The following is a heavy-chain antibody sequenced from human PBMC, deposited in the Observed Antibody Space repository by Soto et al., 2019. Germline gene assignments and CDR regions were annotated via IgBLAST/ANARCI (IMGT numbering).Heavy chain of an antibody. D-gene: IGHD6-13*01. CDR3: ARTAAAGKYYYGMDV. CDR1: GYSFTSYW. V-gene: IGHV5-51*01. Sequence: RGESLKISCKGSGYSFTSYWIGWVRQMPGKGLECMGIIYPGDSDTRYSPSFQGQVTISADKPISTAYLQWSSLKASDTAMYYCARTAAAGKYYYGMDVWGQGTTVTVSS. J-gene: IGHJ6*02. CDR2: IYPGDSDT.